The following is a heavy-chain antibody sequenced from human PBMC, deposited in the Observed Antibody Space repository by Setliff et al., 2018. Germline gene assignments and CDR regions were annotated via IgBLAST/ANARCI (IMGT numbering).Heavy chain of an antibody. J-gene: IGHJ6*03. V-gene: IGHV4-31*03. CDR3: ARDAPQDYYYYMDV. Sequence: PSETLSLTCTVSGGSISSDDYYWSWIRQHPGKGLEWIGNIYYSGSTYYNPSLKSRVTISVDTSKNQFSLKLRTVTAADTAVYYCARDAPQDYYYYMDVWGKGTTVTVSS. CDR1: GGSISSDDYY. CDR2: IYYSGST.